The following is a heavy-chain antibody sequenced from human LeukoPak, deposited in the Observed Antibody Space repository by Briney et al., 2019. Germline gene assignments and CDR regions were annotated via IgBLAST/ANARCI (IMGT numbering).Heavy chain of an antibody. Sequence: GGSLRLSCAASGFTVSSNYMSWVRQAPGKGLEWVSVIYSGGSTYYADSVKGRFTISRDNSKNTLYLQMNSLRAEDTAVYYCATFYGSGKGGAFDIWGQGTMVTVSS. CDR1: GFTVSSNY. CDR2: IYSGGST. CDR3: ATFYGSGKGGAFDI. D-gene: IGHD3-10*01. V-gene: IGHV3-53*01. J-gene: IGHJ3*02.